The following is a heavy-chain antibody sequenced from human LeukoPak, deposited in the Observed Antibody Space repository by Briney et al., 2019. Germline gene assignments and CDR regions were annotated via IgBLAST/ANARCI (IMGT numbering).Heavy chain of an antibody. Sequence: GGSLRLSCAASGFTFDDYAMHWVRQAPGKGLEWVSGISWNSGTIAYADSVKGRFTISRDNAKNSLYLQMNSLRAEDTALYYCAKDMGSGSCYSPFDYWGQGTLVTVSS. CDR1: GFTFDDYA. CDR2: ISWNSGTI. J-gene: IGHJ4*02. V-gene: IGHV3-9*01. CDR3: AKDMGSGSCYSPFDY. D-gene: IGHD3-10*01.